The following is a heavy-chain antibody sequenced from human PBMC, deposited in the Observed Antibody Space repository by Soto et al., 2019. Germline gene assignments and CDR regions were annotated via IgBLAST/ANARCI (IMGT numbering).Heavy chain of an antibody. J-gene: IGHJ6*02. Sequence: GGSLRLSCAASGFTFSSYSMNWVRQAPGKGLEWVSSISSSSSYIYYADSVKGRFTISRDNAKNSLYLQMNSLRAEDTAVYYCARASESYYYYGMDVWGQGTTVTVSS. D-gene: IGHD6-19*01. CDR2: ISSSSSYI. CDR1: GFTFSSYS. CDR3: ARASESYYYYGMDV. V-gene: IGHV3-21*01.